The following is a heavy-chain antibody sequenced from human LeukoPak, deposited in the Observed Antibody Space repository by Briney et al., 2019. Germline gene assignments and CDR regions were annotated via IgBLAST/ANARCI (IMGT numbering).Heavy chain of an antibody. V-gene: IGHV3-64*01. Sequence: GGSLRLSCAASGFTFSSYAMHWVRQAPGKGLEYVSAISSNGGSTYYANSVKGRFTISRDNSKNTLYLQMGSLRAEDMAVYYCARDPEQWLSYWGQGTLVTVSS. D-gene: IGHD6-19*01. J-gene: IGHJ4*02. CDR2: ISSNGGST. CDR3: ARDPEQWLSY. CDR1: GFTFSSYA.